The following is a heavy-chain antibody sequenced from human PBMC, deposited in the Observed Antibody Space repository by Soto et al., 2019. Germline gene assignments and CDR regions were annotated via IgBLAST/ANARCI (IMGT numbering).Heavy chain of an antibody. V-gene: IGHV1-18*01. J-gene: IGHJ6*02. D-gene: IGHD3-16*01. CDR3: AREGEMPYYYYGLDV. CDR1: GDTFTTYG. CDR2: ISGYNGHT. Sequence: ASVKVSCEASGDTFTTYGISWVRQAPGQGLEWMGWISGYNGHTKYAQKFQGRVTMTTDTSTSTVYMDLRSLRSDDTAVYYCAREGEMPYYYYGLDVWGQGTTVTVSS.